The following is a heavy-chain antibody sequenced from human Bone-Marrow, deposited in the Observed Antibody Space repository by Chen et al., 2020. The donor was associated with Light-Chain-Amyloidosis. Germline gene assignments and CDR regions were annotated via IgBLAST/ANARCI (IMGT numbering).Heavy chain of an antibody. CDR1: SGSFIGYH. V-gene: IGHV4-34*02. D-gene: IGHD3-16*01. Sequence: QDPLEQWGAGLSKPSETLSLTCAVYSGSFIGYHWTWIRQSSGKGLEWIGEISRNGSPHYIPSLKSRVIISVDASKSQLSLRMNSVSVADTAVYYCRRGVGRWITTHPTPYWYFDLWGRGTLVTVTS. CDR3: RRGVGRWITTHPTPYWYFDL. J-gene: IGHJ2*01. CDR2: ISRNGSP.